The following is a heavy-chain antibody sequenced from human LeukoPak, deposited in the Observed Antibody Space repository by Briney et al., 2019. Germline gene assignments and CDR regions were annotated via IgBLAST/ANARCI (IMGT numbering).Heavy chain of an antibody. CDR1: GDTFSD. D-gene: IGHD3-9*01. J-gene: IGHJ4*02. CDR2: INTNTGNP. Sequence: GASVKVSCKAFGDTFSDMNWVRQAPGQGLEWMGWINTNTGNPTYVQGFRGRFVFSFDTSVNTAYLQISSLKADDTAVYYCARGDWVAWGQGTLVTVSA. CDR3: ARGDWVA. V-gene: IGHV7-4-1*02.